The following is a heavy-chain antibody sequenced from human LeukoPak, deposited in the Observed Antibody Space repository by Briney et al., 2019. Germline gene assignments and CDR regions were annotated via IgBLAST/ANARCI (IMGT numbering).Heavy chain of an antibody. J-gene: IGHJ4*02. CDR1: GFTFSSYG. Sequence: GRSLRLSCAASGFTFSSYGMHWVRQAPGKGLGWVAVISYDGSNKYYADSVKGRFTISRDNSKNTLYLQMNSLRAEDTAVYYCAKDGDLIAVAGYFDYWGQGTLVTVSS. CDR2: ISYDGSNK. D-gene: IGHD6-19*01. CDR3: AKDGDLIAVAGYFDY. V-gene: IGHV3-30*18.